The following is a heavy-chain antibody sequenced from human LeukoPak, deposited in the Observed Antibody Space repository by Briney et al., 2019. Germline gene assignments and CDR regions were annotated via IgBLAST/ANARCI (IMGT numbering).Heavy chain of an antibody. CDR2: IKHSGSA. J-gene: IGHJ4*02. CDR3: ARARRDSGYYKVDY. CDR1: GGSLSGSY. V-gene: IGHV4-34*01. Sequence: SETLSLTCAVYGGSLSGSYWSWIRQPPGKGLEWIGEIKHSGSANYNPSLKSRVTLSIDKSKNQFSLNVNSVTAADTAVYYCARARRDSGYYKVDYWGQGTLVTVSS. D-gene: IGHD3-3*01.